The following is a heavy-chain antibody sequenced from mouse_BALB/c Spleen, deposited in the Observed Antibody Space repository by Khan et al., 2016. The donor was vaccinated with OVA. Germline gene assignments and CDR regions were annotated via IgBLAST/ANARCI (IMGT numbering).Heavy chain of an antibody. Sequence: QVQLKESGPGLVRPSQSLSITCTVSGFSLTTYGVHWVRQSPGKGLEWLGVTWSGGSTDYSAAFISRLSISKDNSKSQVFFKMNSLQPNDTAIYYCARNYDYDEGLAYWGQGTLVTVSA. CDR1: GFSLTTYG. CDR2: TWSGGST. V-gene: IGHV2-2*02. J-gene: IGHJ3*01. D-gene: IGHD2-4*01. CDR3: ARNYDYDEGLAY.